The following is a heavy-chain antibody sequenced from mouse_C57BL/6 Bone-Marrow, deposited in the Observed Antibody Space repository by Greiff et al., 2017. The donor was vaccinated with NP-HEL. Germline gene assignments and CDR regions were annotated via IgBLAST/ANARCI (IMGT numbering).Heavy chain of an antibody. CDR1: GYTFTDYY. J-gene: IGHJ2*01. D-gene: IGHD2-1*01. CDR3: ARKLSLYYGNHFDY. CDR2: INPNNGGT. V-gene: IGHV1-26*01. Sequence: EVQLQQSGPELVKPGASVKISCKASGYTFTDYYMNWVKQSHGKSLEWIGDINPNNGGTSYNQKFKGKATLTVDKSSSTAYMELRSLTSEDSAVYYCARKLSLYYGNHFDYWGQGTTLTVSS.